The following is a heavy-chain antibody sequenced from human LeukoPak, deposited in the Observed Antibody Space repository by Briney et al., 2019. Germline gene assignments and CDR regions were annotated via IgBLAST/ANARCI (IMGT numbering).Heavy chain of an antibody. CDR1: GFTFTNAW. CDR2: FKRKSDGETT. CDR3: TTDPDTAAGY. D-gene: IGHD5-18*01. J-gene: IGHJ1*01. Sequence: GGSLRLSCAASGFTFTNAWMSWVRQAPGQGLEWVDRFKRKSDGETTNYAAPVEGRFNISSDDSKRTLYLHMNSLNTEDTAMYYCTTDPDTAAGYWGQGTLVTVSS. V-gene: IGHV3-15*01.